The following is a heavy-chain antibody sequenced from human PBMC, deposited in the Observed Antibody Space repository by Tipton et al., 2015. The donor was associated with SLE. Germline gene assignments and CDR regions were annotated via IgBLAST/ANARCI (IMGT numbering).Heavy chain of an antibody. V-gene: IGHV4-34*01. CDR1: GGSFSGYL. CDR3: ARGPFQRWPPGAY. J-gene: IGHJ4*02. CDR2: ITGTGSP. Sequence: TLSLTCAVYGGSFSGYLWTWIRQPPGQGLEWIGEITGTGSPNYNPSRKSRVTISLDTSKSQFSLILNSLTAADTAVYYCARGPFQRWPPGAYWGPGTLVTVSS. D-gene: IGHD6-19*01.